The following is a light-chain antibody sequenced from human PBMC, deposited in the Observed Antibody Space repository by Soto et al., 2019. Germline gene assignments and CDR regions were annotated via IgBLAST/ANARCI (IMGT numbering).Light chain of an antibody. V-gene: IGKV3-11*01. J-gene: IGKJ2*01. CDR3: QQRSNWPPRYT. Sequence: EIVLTQSPATLSLSPGERATLSCRASQSVSSYLAWYQQKPGQAPRLLIYDASNRATGIRARFSGSGSGTDFTLTISSLEPEDFAVYYCQQRSNWPPRYTFGQGTKLEIK. CDR2: DAS. CDR1: QSVSSY.